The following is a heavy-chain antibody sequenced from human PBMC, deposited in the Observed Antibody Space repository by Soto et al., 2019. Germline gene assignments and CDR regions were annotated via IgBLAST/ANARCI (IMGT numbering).Heavy chain of an antibody. CDR3: ARLECSGGSCYGLNWFDP. CDR1: GYSFTSYW. Sequence: HGESLKISCKGSGYSFTSYWISWVRQMPGKGLEWMGRIDPSDSYTNYSPSFQGHVTISADKSISTAYLQWSSLKASDTAMYYCARLECSGGSCYGLNWFDPWGQGTLVTVSS. CDR2: IDPSDSYT. V-gene: IGHV5-10-1*01. D-gene: IGHD2-15*01. J-gene: IGHJ5*02.